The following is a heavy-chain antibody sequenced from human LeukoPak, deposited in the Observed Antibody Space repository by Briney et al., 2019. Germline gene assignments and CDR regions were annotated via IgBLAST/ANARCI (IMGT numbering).Heavy chain of an antibody. V-gene: IGHV3-30*04. CDR1: GFTFSSYA. CDR3: ASPNCSSTSCYVSYYFDY. J-gene: IGHJ4*02. D-gene: IGHD2-2*01. CDR2: ISYDGNNK. Sequence: PGGSLRLSCAASGFTFSSYAMHWVRQAPGKGLEWVAVISYDGNNKYYADSVKGRFTISRDNSKSTLYLQMNSLRAEDTAVYYCASPNCSSTSCYVSYYFDYWGQGTLVTVSS.